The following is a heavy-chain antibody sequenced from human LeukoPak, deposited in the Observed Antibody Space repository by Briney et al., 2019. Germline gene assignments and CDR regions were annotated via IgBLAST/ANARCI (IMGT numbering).Heavy chain of an antibody. J-gene: IGHJ4*02. V-gene: IGHV3-33*01. Sequence: PGRSLRLSCAASTFTFSSYGLHWVRQPPGKGLEWVAVIWNDGSKKYYADSVKGRFTISRDNSKNTLYLQMNSLRAEHTAVYYCARDHCHYDRSGYCFDYWGQGTLVTVSS. CDR1: TFTFSSYG. CDR3: ARDHCHYDRSGYCFDY. D-gene: IGHD3-22*01. CDR2: IWNDGSKK.